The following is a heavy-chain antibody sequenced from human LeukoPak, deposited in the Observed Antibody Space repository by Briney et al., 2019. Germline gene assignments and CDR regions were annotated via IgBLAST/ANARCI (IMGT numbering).Heavy chain of an antibody. V-gene: IGHV3-48*04. CDR1: GFTFSSYS. Sequence: GGSLRLSCAASGFTFSSYSMNWVRQAPGKGLEWVSYISSSSSTIYYADSVKGRFTISRDNAKNSLYLQMNSLRPEDTAFYYCAKDVGPTSFWGQGTLVTVSS. CDR3: AKDVGPTSF. J-gene: IGHJ4*02. CDR2: ISSSSSTI. D-gene: IGHD2-15*01.